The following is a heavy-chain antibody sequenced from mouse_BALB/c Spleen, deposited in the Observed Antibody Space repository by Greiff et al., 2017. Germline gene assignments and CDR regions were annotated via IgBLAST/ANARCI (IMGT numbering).Heavy chain of an antibody. CDR2: ISSGGSYT. CDR3: ARLSYGYDGGPAWFAY. CDR1: GFTFSSYG. Sequence: EVQRVESGGGLVKPGGSLKLSCAASGFTFSSYGMSWVRQTPDKRLEWVATISSGGSYTYYPDSVEGRYTISRDNAKNTLYLQMSSLKSEDTAMYYCARLSYGYDGGPAWFAYWGQGTLVTVSA. V-gene: IGHV5-6*01. D-gene: IGHD2-2*01. J-gene: IGHJ3*01.